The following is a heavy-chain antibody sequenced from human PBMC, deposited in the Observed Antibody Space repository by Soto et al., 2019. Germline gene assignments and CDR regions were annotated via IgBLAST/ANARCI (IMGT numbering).Heavy chain of an antibody. Sequence: SETLSVTCAVSGGSFRSVVYYWSLLLQLPGKGLEWLGYISYRGATYSNPSLKSRFSLSLDTSQDTFSMKLASVTAADTAVYYCARMVAQGNLYEYFDSWAPGILVTVSS. CDR1: GGSFRSVVYY. V-gene: IGHV4-31*11. CDR2: ISYRGAT. D-gene: IGHD2-15*01. J-gene: IGHJ4*02. CDR3: ARMVAQGNLYEYFDS.